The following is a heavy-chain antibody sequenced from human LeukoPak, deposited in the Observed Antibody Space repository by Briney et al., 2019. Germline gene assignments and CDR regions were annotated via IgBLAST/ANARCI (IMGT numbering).Heavy chain of an antibody. Sequence: SETLSLTCSVSGDSISGYYWSWIRQPPGKGLEWIGYVYSDGSTNYNPSLKSRVTISVDTSKNQFSLKLSSVTPADTAVYYCARGSDRSGSHPWGQGTLVTVSS. CDR2: VYSDGST. J-gene: IGHJ5*02. V-gene: IGHV4-59*01. CDR3: ARGSDRSGSHP. CDR1: GDSISGYY. D-gene: IGHD3-22*01.